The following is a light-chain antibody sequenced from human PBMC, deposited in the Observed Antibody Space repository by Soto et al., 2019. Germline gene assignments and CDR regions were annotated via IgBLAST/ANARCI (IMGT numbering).Light chain of an antibody. CDR1: QNISSW. CDR3: QQYNTFSWT. J-gene: IGKJ1*01. Sequence: DIQMTQSPSSLSASVGERVTFSCRASQNISSWLAWYHQKPGKAPKLLIYDASTLESGVPSRFRGSGSGTEFTLTISSLQPNDFATYFCQQYNTFSWTFGQGTKVDIK. CDR2: DAS. V-gene: IGKV1-5*01.